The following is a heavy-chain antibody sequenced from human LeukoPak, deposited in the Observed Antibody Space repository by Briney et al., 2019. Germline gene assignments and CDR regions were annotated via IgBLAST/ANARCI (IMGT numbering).Heavy chain of an antibody. D-gene: IGHD1-26*01. Sequence: GGSLRLSCAASGFTFSSHGMHWVRQAPGKGLEWVAFIRYDGSNKYYADSVKGRFTISRDNSKNTLYLQMNSLRAEDTAVYYCANCYSGSYDFDYWGQGTLVTVSS. J-gene: IGHJ4*02. V-gene: IGHV3-30*02. CDR2: IRYDGSNK. CDR1: GFTFSSHG. CDR3: ANCYSGSYDFDY.